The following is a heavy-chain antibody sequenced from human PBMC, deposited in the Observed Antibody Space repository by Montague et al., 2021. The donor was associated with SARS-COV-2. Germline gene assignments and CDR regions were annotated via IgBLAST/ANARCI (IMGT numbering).Heavy chain of an antibody. CDR3: ARDTRTNFAYYDILAGDYYYYGIDV. CDR1: GGSINSGSCY. Sequence: TLSLTCTVPGGSINSGSCYWGWIRQAAGKGLEWIGRISTSGNTKYNTSLKSRVTISVDTSQNQFSLKMYSVPAADTAVYYCARDTRTNFAYYDILAGDYYYYGIDVWAKGPRSPSP. V-gene: IGHV4-61*02. D-gene: IGHD3-9*01. J-gene: IGHJ6*02. CDR2: ISTSGNT.